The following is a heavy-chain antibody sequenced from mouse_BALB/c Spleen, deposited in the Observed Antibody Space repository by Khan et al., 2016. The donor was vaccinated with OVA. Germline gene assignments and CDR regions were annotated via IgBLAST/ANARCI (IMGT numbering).Heavy chain of an antibody. CDR1: GYTFTSYW. J-gene: IGHJ2*01. CDR2: INLTSGYT. V-gene: IGHV1-7*01. CDR3: ARDRIDY. Sequence: QMQLEESGAELAKPGPSVKMSCKASGYTFTSYWIHWIKQRPGQGLVWIGYINLTSGYTDYNQKFKDKASLTADKSSSTAYMQLSSLTSDDSAVYYCARDRIDYWGQGTALTVSS.